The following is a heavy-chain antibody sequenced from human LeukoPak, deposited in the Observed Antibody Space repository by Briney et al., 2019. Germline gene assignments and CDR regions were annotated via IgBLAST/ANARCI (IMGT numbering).Heavy chain of an antibody. CDR1: GGSISSHY. CDR2: IYYSGST. Sequence: SETLSLTCTVSGGSISSHYWSWIRQPPGKGLEWIGYIYYSGSTNYNPSLKSLVTISVDTSKNQFSLKLSSVTAADSAVYYCARVDRDYYYMDVWGKGTTVTVSS. V-gene: IGHV4-59*11. CDR3: ARVDRDYYYMDV. J-gene: IGHJ6*03.